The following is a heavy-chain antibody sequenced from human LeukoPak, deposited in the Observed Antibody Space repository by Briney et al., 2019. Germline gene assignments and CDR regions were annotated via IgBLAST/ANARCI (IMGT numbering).Heavy chain of an antibody. Sequence: GGSLRLSCAVSGFTLSSYWMHWVRQGPGKGLVWVSRLKSDGSNENYADSVKDRFTISRDNNKNLLFLQMNSLRVEDSAIYYCAKGNNTIYFNFDYWGRGSLVIVSS. D-gene: IGHD2/OR15-2a*01. CDR2: LKSDGSNE. CDR1: GFTLSSYW. CDR3: AKGNNTIYFNFDY. J-gene: IGHJ4*02. V-gene: IGHV3-74*01.